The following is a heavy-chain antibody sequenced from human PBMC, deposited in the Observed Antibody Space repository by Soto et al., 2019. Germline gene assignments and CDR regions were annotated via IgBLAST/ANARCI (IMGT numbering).Heavy chain of an antibody. V-gene: IGHV1-2*04. Sequence: ASVKVSCKASGYTFTGYYMHWVRQAPGQGLEWMGWINPNSGGTNYAQKFQGWVTMTRDTSISTAYMELSRLRSDDTAVYYCARGPYSSSWYWNWFDPWGQGTLVTVSS. D-gene: IGHD6-13*01. CDR3: ARGPYSSSWYWNWFDP. J-gene: IGHJ5*02. CDR1: GYTFTGYY. CDR2: INPNSGGT.